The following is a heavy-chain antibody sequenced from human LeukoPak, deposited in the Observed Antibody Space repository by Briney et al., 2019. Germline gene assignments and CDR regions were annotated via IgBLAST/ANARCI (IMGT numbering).Heavy chain of an antibody. CDR1: GFTFSNYW. Sequence: GGSLRLSCAASGFTFSNYWMSWVRQAPGKGLEWVANIKQDGSEKYYVGSVKGRFTISRDNAKNSLYLHMNNLRVEDTAVYYCARDPSGSGSYFVYWGQGTLVTVSS. V-gene: IGHV3-7*01. CDR2: IKQDGSEK. CDR3: ARDPSGSGSYFVY. D-gene: IGHD3-10*01. J-gene: IGHJ4*02.